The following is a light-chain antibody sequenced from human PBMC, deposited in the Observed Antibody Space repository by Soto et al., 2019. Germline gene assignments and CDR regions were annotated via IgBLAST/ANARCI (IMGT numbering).Light chain of an antibody. J-gene: IGKJ2*01. CDR1: QRIATY. CDR3: QQSFSTPPYT. V-gene: IGKV1-39*01. CDR2: GAS. Sequence: DIQMTQSPSSLSASVGDTVTITCRASQRIATYVNWYQHKPGEAPKVLIYGASILQSGVPSRFSGSGFWTNFTLTITSLQTEDFATYYCQQSFSTPPYTFGQGTKLEI.